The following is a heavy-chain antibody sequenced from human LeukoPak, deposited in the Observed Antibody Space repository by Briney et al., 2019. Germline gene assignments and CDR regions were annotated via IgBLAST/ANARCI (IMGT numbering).Heavy chain of an antibody. D-gene: IGHD2-15*01. Sequence: GGSLRLSCGASGFTFSSYWMSWVRQAPGKGLEWVANIKQDGSEKYYVDSVKGRFTISRDNAKNSLYLQMNSLRAEDTAVYYCARDLVVVAATPDYWGQGTLVTVSS. CDR2: IKQDGSEK. CDR1: GFTFSSYW. J-gene: IGHJ4*02. V-gene: IGHV3-7*01. CDR3: ARDLVVVAATPDY.